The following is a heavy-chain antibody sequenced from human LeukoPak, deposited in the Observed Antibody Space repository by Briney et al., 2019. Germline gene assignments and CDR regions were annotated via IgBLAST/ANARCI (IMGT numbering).Heavy chain of an antibody. D-gene: IGHD6-13*01. J-gene: IGHJ4*02. CDR1: GGSFSGYY. V-gene: IGHV4-34*01. CDR2: INHSGST. Sequence: SETLSLTCAVYGGSFSGYYWSWIRQPPGKGLEWIGEINHSGSTNYNPPLKSRVTISVDTSKNQFSLKLSSVTAADTAVYYCARGKYRIAARVDYWGQGTLVTVSS. CDR3: ARGKYRIAARVDY.